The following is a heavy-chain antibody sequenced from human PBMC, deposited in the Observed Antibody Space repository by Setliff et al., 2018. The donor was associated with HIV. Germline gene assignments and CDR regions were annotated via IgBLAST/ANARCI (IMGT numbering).Heavy chain of an antibody. CDR3: AQGLL. Sequence: HPGGSLRLSCITSGLPFNGYTMNWVRQAPGRGLECISYISYSGNTIYYADSVKGRFTISRDNAKNSLFLQMDSLRAEDTAVYYCAQGLLWGQGTVVTVSS. J-gene: IGHJ3*01. CDR2: ISYSGNTI. CDR1: GLPFNGYT. V-gene: IGHV3-48*04.